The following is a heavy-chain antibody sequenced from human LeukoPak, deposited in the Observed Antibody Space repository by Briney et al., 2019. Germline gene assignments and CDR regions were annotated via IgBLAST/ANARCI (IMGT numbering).Heavy chain of an antibody. CDR3: ARGPRIVGATTNY. CDR2: IYHSGST. D-gene: IGHD1-26*01. V-gene: IGHV4-4*02. Sequence: PSETLSRTCAVSGGSISSSNWWSWVRQPPGKGLEWIGEIYHSGSTNYNPSLKSRVTISVDKSKNQFSLKLSSVTAADTAVYYCARGPRIVGATTNYWGQGTLVTVSS. CDR1: GGSISSSNW. J-gene: IGHJ4*02.